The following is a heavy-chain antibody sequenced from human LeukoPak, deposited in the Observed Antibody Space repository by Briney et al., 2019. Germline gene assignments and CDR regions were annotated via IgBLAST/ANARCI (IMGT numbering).Heavy chain of an antibody. CDR2: SIVFQTRT. CDR3: AKVLSLREFDWVLYIDY. Sequence: GGSLRPSCAAFGSTLSSYATSWDRRSPGKGLEWVCSSIVFQTRTYYARSWKGRSTISRDNSKSSLYLQISRLRAENTAVYYCAKVLSLREFDWVLYIDYWGQGTLVTVSS. J-gene: IGHJ4*02. CDR1: GSTLSSYA. D-gene: IGHD3-9*01. V-gene: IGHV3-23*01.